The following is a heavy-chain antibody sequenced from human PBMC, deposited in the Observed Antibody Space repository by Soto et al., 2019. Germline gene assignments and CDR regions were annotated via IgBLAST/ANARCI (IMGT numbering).Heavy chain of an antibody. CDR2: ISSDGSDK. J-gene: IGHJ4*02. Sequence: GGSLRLSCAASGFTSRSYGMHWVRQAPGKGLEWVAVISSDGSDKFYADSVKGRFTISRDNSKNTLYLQMNSLRDEDTAAYYCTKDRHSSGWSSYFDYWGQGTLVTVSS. CDR1: GFTSRSYG. CDR3: TKDRHSSGWSSYFDY. V-gene: IGHV3-30*18. D-gene: IGHD6-19*01.